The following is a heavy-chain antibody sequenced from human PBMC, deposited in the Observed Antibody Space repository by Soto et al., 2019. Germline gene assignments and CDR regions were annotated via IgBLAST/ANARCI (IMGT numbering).Heavy chain of an antibody. Sequence: GGSLRLSCAASGFTFSSYSMNWVRQAPGKGLEWVSYISSSSSTIYYADSVKGRFTISRDNAKNSLYLQMNSLRDEDTAVYYCARDPEPYSSSSWFDPWGQGTLVTVSS. D-gene: IGHD6-6*01. V-gene: IGHV3-48*02. CDR3: ARDPEPYSSSSWFDP. CDR1: GFTFSSYS. CDR2: ISSSSSTI. J-gene: IGHJ5*02.